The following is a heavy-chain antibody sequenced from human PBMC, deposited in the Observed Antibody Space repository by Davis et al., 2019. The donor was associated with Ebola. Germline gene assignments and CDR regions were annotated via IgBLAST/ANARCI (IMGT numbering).Heavy chain of an antibody. CDR1: GGSISSYH. V-gene: IGHV4-59*01. Sequence: SETLSLTCTVSGGSISSYHWSWIRQPPGKGLEWIGYIYYSGSTNYNPSLKSRVTISVDTSKNQFSLKLSSVTAADTAVYYCARLDSGSYGGLDYWGQGTLVTVSS. D-gene: IGHD1-26*01. J-gene: IGHJ4*02. CDR3: ARLDSGSYGGLDY. CDR2: IYYSGST.